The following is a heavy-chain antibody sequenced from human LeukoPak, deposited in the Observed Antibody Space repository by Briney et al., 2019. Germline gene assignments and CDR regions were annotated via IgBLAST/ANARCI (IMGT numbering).Heavy chain of an antibody. CDR3: TTGGGTMDF. CDR1: GVTVSNTW. D-gene: IGHD2-15*01. J-gene: IGHJ4*02. Sequence: SGGSLRLPCTASGVTVSNTWMSWVRQAPGKGLEWVGLFTSRSAGGTIHYAAPVQGRFTILAEDSKNTWYLQMNGLQIEDTGIYYCTTGGGTMDFWGQGTLVTVSS. V-gene: IGHV3-15*01. CDR2: FTSRSAGGTI.